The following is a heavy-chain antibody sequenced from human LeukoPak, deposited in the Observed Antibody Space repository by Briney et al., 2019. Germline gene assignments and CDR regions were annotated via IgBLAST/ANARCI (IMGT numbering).Heavy chain of an antibody. Sequence: PSETLSLTCAVYGGSFSGYYWSWIRQPPGKGLEWIGEINHSGSTNYNPSLKSRVTISVDTPKNQFSLKLSSVTAADTAVYYCARVCRDRGVNCVNAFDIWGQGTMVTVSS. CDR2: INHSGST. CDR1: GGSFSGYY. J-gene: IGHJ3*02. D-gene: IGHD3-10*01. V-gene: IGHV4-34*01. CDR3: ARVCRDRGVNCVNAFDI.